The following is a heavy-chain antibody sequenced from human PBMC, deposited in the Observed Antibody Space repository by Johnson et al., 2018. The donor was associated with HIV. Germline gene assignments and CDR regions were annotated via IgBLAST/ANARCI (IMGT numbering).Heavy chain of an antibody. CDR2: INSDGSST. CDR1: GFTFSSYW. V-gene: IGHV3-74*02. Sequence: VQLVESGGGVVQPGGSLRLSCAASGFTFSSYWMHWVRQAPGKGLVWVSHINSDGSSTSYADSVKGRFTISRDNAKNTLYLQMNSLRAVDTAVYFCARVEQRRTFDIWGQGTMVTVSS. CDR3: ARVEQRRTFDI. J-gene: IGHJ3*02. D-gene: IGHD6-25*01.